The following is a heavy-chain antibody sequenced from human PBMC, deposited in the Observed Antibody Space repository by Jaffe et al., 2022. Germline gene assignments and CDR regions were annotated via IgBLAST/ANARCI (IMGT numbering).Heavy chain of an antibody. Sequence: QVQLVESGGGVVQPGGSLRLSCAASGFTFSSYGMHWVRQAPGKGLEWVAFIRYDGSNKYYADSVKGRFTISRDNSKNTLYLQMNSLRAEDTAVYYCAKDWFNGGGLILTVTPYYYYMDVWGKGTTVTVSS. J-gene: IGHJ6*03. CDR2: IRYDGSNK. CDR1: GFTFSSYG. D-gene: IGHD4-17*01. CDR3: AKDWFNGGGLILTVTPYYYYMDV. V-gene: IGHV3-30*02.